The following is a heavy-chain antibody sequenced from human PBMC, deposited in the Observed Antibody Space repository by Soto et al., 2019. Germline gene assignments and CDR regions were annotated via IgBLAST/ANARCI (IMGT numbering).Heavy chain of an antibody. V-gene: IGHV3-23*01. Sequence: EVQLLESGRSLVQPGGYLRLSCAASGFSISNHAMNWVRKPPGKGLEWVSAISGMGANTYYADSVEDRFTFSRDNSKNTVYLQMHSPRADDTAVYYCAKSVYFDSSGAFDFWGQGTMVTVSS. D-gene: IGHD3-22*01. CDR3: AKSVYFDSSGAFDF. CDR1: GFSISNHA. J-gene: IGHJ3*01. CDR2: ISGMGANT.